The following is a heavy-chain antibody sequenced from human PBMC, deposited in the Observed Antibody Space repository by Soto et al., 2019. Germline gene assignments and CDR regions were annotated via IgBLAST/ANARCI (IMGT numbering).Heavy chain of an antibody. CDR1: GYTFTSYG. D-gene: IGHD3-10*01. CDR3: ARERMITLNYYGSGSYYYFDY. Sequence: QVQLVQSGAEVKKPGASVKVSCKASGYTFTSYGISWVRQAPGQGLEWMGWISAYNGNTNYAQKLQGRVTMTTDTSTSTAYMELRSLRSHDTAVYYCARERMITLNYYGSGSYYYFDYWGQGTLVTVSS. J-gene: IGHJ4*02. V-gene: IGHV1-18*01. CDR2: ISAYNGNT.